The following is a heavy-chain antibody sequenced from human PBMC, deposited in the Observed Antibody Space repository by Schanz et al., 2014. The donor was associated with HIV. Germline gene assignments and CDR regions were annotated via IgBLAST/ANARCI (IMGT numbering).Heavy chain of an antibody. CDR2: ISYDGRNK. D-gene: IGHD3-22*01. CDR3: AKDRNYYDDKYLGKGNYYYYYGMDV. V-gene: IGHV3-30*18. J-gene: IGHJ6*02. Sequence: VQLVESGGGVVQPGRSLRLSCAASGFSFSNFGMHWVRQAPGKGLEWVAVISYDGRNKYYADSVKGRLTISRDNSKNTLYLQMKSLRREDTAVYFCAKDRNYYDDKYLGKGNYYYYYGMDVWGQGTTVTVSS. CDR1: GFSFSNFG.